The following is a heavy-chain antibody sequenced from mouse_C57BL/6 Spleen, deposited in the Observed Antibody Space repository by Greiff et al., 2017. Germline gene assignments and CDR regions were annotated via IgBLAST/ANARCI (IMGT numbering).Heavy chain of an antibody. CDR3: TRSHYYGSSCDY. D-gene: IGHD1-1*01. J-gene: IGHJ2*01. CDR2: IDPETGGT. CDR1: GYTFTDYE. Sequence: QVQLQQSGAELVRPGASVTLSCKASGYTFTDYEMHRVKQTPVHGLEWIGAIDPETGGTAYNQKFKGKAILTADKSSSTAYMELRSLTSEDSAVYYCTRSHYYGSSCDYWGQGTTLTVSS. V-gene: IGHV1-15*01.